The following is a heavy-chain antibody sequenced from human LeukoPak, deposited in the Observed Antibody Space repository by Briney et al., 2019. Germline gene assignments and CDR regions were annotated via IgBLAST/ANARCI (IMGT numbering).Heavy chain of an antibody. CDR2: INHSGST. Sequence: SETLSLTCAVYGGSFSGYYWSWIRQPPGKGLEWNGEINHSGSTNYNPSLKSRVTISVDTSKSQFSLKLSSVTAADTAVYYCARSKVPATGNWFDPWGQGTLVTVSS. CDR1: GGSFSGYY. J-gene: IGHJ5*02. CDR3: ARSKVPATGNWFDP. V-gene: IGHV4-34*01. D-gene: IGHD2-21*02.